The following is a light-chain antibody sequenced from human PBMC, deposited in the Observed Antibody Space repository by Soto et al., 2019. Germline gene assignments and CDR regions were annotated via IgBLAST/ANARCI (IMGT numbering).Light chain of an antibody. Sequence: QSALTQPAPVSASPGQSITISCTGTRGEIGCYNYVSWYQQHPGKAPKLMIYDVYHRPSGVSNRFSASKSGNTASLTISGLQAEDEADYYCRSYTSSTTLVFGTGTKVTVL. CDR3: RSYTSSTTLV. CDR2: DVY. J-gene: IGLJ1*01. V-gene: IGLV2-14*03. CDR1: RGEIGCYNY.